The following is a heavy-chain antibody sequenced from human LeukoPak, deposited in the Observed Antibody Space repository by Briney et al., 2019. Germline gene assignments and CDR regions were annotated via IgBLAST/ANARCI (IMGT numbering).Heavy chain of an antibody. CDR1: GGSISSGGYS. D-gene: IGHD4-17*01. CDR3: ARLSYGDYDCV. J-gene: IGHJ3*01. Sequence: SQTLSLTCAVSGGSISSGGYSWSWIRQPPGKGLEWIGSIYHSGSTYYNPSLKSRVTISVDTSKNQFSLKLSSVTAADTAVYYCARLSYGDYDCVWGQGTMVTVSS. CDR2: IYHSGST. V-gene: IGHV4-30-2*05.